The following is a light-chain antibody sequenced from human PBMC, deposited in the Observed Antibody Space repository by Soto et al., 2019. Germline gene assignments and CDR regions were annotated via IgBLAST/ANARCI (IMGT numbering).Light chain of an antibody. J-gene: IGKJ1*01. CDR2: DAS. CDR1: QSISSC. V-gene: IGKV1-5*01. Sequence: DIQMTQSPSTLSAFVGDRVTITCRASQSISSCLAWYQQKPGQAPRLLIYDASTLPSGVPSRFSGSGSGTEFTLAISSLQPDDFAVYYCQQYDSYPRTFGQGTKVDIK. CDR3: QQYDSYPRT.